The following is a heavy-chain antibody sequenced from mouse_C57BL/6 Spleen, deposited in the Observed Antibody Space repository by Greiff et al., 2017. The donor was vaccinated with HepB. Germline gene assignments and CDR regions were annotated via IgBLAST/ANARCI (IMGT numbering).Heavy chain of an antibody. CDR2: IYPGDGDT. V-gene: IGHV1-82*01. J-gene: IGHJ3*01. CDR3: ARPSMITTAALFAY. D-gene: IGHD2-4*01. Sequence: QVQLKESGPELVKPGASVKISCKASGYAFSSSWMNWVKQRPGKGLEWIGRIYPGDGDTNYNGKFKGKATLTADKSSSTAYMQLSSLTSEDSAVYFCARPSMITTAALFAYWGQGTLVTVSA. CDR1: GYAFSSSW.